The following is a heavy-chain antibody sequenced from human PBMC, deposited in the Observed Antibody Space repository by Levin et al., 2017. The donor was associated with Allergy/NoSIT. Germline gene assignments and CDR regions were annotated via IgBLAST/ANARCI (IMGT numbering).Heavy chain of an antibody. CDR2: IYHNGST. CDR1: GYSISDYYY. Sequence: SQTLSLTCAVSGYSISDYYYWGWIRQPPGKGLEWIGSIYHNGSTYYNPSLRSRVTISRDTSKNQFSLKLSSVTAADTAMYYCAREFYDPYEILWGKGTMITVSS. J-gene: IGHJ3*01. CDR3: AREFYDPYEIL. V-gene: IGHV4-38-2*02. D-gene: IGHD3-22*01.